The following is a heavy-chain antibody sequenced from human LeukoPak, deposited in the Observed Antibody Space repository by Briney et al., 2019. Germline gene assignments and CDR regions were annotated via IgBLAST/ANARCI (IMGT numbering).Heavy chain of an antibody. CDR1: GFTFSSYA. J-gene: IGHJ1*01. D-gene: IGHD3-22*01. CDR2: ISYDGSNK. Sequence: QPGRSLRLSCAASGFTFSSYAMHWVRQAPGKGLEWVAVISYDGSNKYYAGSVKGRFTISRDNSKNTLYLQMNSLRAEDTAVYYCARERGGDPGEYYYDSSGYYPPQHWGQGTLVTVSS. CDR3: ARERGGDPGEYYYDSSGYYPPQH. V-gene: IGHV3-30-3*01.